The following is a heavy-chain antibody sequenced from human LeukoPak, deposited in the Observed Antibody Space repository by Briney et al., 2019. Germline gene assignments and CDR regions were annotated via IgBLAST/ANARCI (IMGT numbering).Heavy chain of an antibody. CDR3: AKDLGGSWYYFDY. J-gene: IGHJ4*02. CDR2: MHYSGST. V-gene: IGHV4-59*01. D-gene: IGHD6-13*01. Sequence: SETLSLTCTVSGDSISGFYWNWIRQSPGKGLEWIGYMHYSGSTDYNPSLRGRVTISVDMSKNQFSLKLTSVTAADTAVYYCAKDLGGSWYYFDYWGQGTLVTVSS. CDR1: GDSISGFY.